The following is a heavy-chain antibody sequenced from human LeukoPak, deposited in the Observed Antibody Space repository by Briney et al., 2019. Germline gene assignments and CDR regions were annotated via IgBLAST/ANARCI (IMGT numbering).Heavy chain of an antibody. CDR2: ISGSGDNI. CDR3: AKHRFESGGYHSTD. D-gene: IGHD3-22*01. Sequence: QPGGSLRLSCAASGFTFSSYGMSWVRQAPGKGLEWVSAISGSGDNIYYADSVKGRFTISRDNSKNTLYLQMNSLRDEDTAVYYCAKHRFESGGYHSTDWGQGTLVTVSS. CDR1: GFTFSSYG. J-gene: IGHJ4*02. V-gene: IGHV3-23*01.